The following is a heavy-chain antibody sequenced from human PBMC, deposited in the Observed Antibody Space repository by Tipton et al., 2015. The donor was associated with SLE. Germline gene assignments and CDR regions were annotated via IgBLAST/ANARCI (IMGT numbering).Heavy chain of an antibody. CDR1: GGSISGYY. J-gene: IGHJ3*02. V-gene: IGHV4-59*01. D-gene: IGHD6-13*01. CDR2: IYYSGST. CDR3: ARAAGQLGAFDI. Sequence: TLSLTCTVSGGSISGYYWSWIRQPPGKGLEWIGYIYYSGSTNYNPSLKSRVTISVDTSKNQFSLKLSSVTAADTAVYYCARAAGQLGAFDIWGQGTMVTVSS.